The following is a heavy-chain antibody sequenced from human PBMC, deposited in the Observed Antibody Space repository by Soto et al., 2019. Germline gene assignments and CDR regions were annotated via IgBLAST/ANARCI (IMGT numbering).Heavy chain of an antibody. CDR3: GRGSGPRGRPY. Sequence: GGSLRLSLPGSGFIFNNYLMHWVLQAPGKGLVWVARINGDGTTTYVDSVKGRFTISRDNAKNMVYLQMNSLRVEDTAMYYCGRGSGPRGRPYWGQGISVTVSS. V-gene: IGHV3-74*01. CDR2: INGDGTT. J-gene: IGHJ4*02. D-gene: IGHD6-25*01. CDR1: GFIFNNYL.